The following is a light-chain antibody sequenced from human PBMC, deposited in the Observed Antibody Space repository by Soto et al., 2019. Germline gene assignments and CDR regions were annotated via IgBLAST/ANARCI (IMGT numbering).Light chain of an antibody. CDR1: QSIGSY. CDR2: AVS. Sequence: DIQMTQSPSSLSASVGDRITITCRASQSIGSYLNWYQHKPGRAPKFLIYAVSTLQSWVPSRFNGSGSGTDFTLTINGLEPEDFAVYYCQHYENTPPSVTFGPGTKVDIK. V-gene: IGKV1-39*02. CDR3: QHYENTPPSVT. J-gene: IGKJ3*01.